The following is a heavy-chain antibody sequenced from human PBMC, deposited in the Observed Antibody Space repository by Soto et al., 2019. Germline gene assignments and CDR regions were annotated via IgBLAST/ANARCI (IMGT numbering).Heavy chain of an antibody. D-gene: IGHD3-22*01. CDR1: GFTFSSYA. CDR2: ISGSGGST. CDR3: AKSMTAPSYYFDY. Sequence: GGSLRLSCAASGFTFSSYAMSCVRQAPGKGLEWVSAISGSGGSTYYADSVKGRFTISRDNSKNTLYLQMNSLRAEDTAVYYCAKSMTAPSYYFDYCGQGTPVTVSS. J-gene: IGHJ4*02. V-gene: IGHV3-23*01.